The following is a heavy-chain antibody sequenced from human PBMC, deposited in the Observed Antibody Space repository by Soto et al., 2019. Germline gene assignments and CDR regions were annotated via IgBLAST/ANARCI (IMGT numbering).Heavy chain of an antibody. CDR2: ISGSGGST. V-gene: IGHV3-23*01. CDR1: GFTFSSYA. D-gene: IGHD6-19*01. Sequence: EVQLLESGGGLVQPGGSLRLSCAASGFTFSSYAMSWVRQAPGKGLEWVSAISGSGGSTYYADSVKGRFTISRDNSKNTLYLQMNSLRAEDTAVYYWAKKTGYSSGWRDYWGQGTLVTVSS. CDR3: AKKTGYSSGWRDY. J-gene: IGHJ4*02.